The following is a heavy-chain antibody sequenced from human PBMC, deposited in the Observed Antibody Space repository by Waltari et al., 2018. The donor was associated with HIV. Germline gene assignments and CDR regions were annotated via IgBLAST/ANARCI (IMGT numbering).Heavy chain of an antibody. CDR1: GYSFTSYW. CDR3: ARQTYYERAFDI. J-gene: IGHJ3*02. D-gene: IGHD3-22*01. CDR2: IYPVESYT. Sequence: EVQLVQSGAEVKKPGESLKISCKGSGYSFTSYWIGWVRQMPGKGLEWMGIIYPVESYTRDSPSFQGQVTIAADKSISTAYLQWGSLKASETARYYCARQTYYERAFDIWGQGTMVTVSS. V-gene: IGHV5-51*01.